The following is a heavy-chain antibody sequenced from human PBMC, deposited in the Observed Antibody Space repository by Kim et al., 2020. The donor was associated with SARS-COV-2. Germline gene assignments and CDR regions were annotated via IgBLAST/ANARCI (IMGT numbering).Heavy chain of an antibody. Sequence: SVKSRFTISRDNSQNTLFLQMTNLRIEDTAIYYCARGRYGSGSYFNVVDYWGPGTLVTVSS. V-gene: IGHV3-53*01. D-gene: IGHD3-10*01. J-gene: IGHJ4*02. CDR3: ARGRYGSGSYFNVVDY.